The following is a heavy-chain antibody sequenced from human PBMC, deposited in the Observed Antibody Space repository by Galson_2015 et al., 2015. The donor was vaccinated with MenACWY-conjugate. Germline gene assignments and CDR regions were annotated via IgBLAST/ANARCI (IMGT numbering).Heavy chain of an antibody. CDR3: ARALDYYDSSGYPYYFDY. CDR1: GGSISSSNW. V-gene: IGHV4-4*02. J-gene: IGHJ4*02. CDR2: IYHSGST. D-gene: IGHD3-22*01. Sequence: SETLSLTCAVSGGSISSSNWWSWVRQPPGKGLEWIGEIYHSGSTNYNPSLKSRVTISVDKSKNQFSLKLSSVTAADTAVYYCARALDYYDSSGYPYYFDYWGQGTLVTVSS.